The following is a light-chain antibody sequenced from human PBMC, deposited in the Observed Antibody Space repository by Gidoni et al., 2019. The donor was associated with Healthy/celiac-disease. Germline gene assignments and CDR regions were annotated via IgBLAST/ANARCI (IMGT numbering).Light chain of an antibody. J-gene: IGKJ1*01. CDR2: DAS. CDR1: QSVSSY. Sequence: EIVLTQSPATLSLSPGERATLSCSASQSVSSYLAWYQHKPGQAPRLLIYDASNRATGIPARFSGSGSGTDFTLTISSLEPEDFAVYYCQQRSNWPRGTFGQGTKVEIK. CDR3: QQRSNWPRGT. V-gene: IGKV3-11*01.